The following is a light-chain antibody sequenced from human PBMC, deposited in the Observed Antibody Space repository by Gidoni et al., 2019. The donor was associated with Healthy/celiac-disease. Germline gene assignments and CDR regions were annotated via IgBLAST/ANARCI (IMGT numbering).Light chain of an antibody. CDR1: QSVSSY. CDR2: DAS. CDR3: QQRSNWPPLT. Sequence: SFSLSPGERATLSCRASQSVSSYLAWYQQKPGQAPRLLIYDASNRATGIPARFSGSGSGTDFTLTISSLEPEDFAVYYCQQRSNWPPLTFGGGTKVEIK. J-gene: IGKJ4*01. V-gene: IGKV3-11*01.